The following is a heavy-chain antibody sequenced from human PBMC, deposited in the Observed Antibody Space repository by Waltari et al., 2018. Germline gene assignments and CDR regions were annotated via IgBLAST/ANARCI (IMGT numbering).Heavy chain of an antibody. CDR3: ARVVSPRITIFGVVTNANIFDY. CDR2: MNPNSGNT. Sequence: QVQLVQSGAEVKKPGASVKVSCKASGYTFTSYDINWVRQATGQGLEWMGWMNPNSGNTGYAQKFQGRVTMTRNTSISTAYMGLSSLRSEDTAVYYCARVVSPRITIFGVVTNANIFDYWGQGTLVTVSS. V-gene: IGHV1-8*01. D-gene: IGHD3-3*01. J-gene: IGHJ4*02. CDR1: GYTFTSYD.